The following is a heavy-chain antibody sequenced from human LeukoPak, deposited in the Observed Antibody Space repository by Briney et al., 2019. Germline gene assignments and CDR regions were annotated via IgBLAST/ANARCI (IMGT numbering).Heavy chain of an antibody. V-gene: IGHV1-69*13. CDR2: IILIFGTA. Sequence: SVKVSCKPSVGTFSRYAISWVRQAPGQGLEWMGGIILIFGTANYAQKFQGRVTITADESTSTAYMELSSLRSEDTAVYYCARGKGDGSGYYYVMDVWGQGTTVTVSS. D-gene: IGHD3-10*01. CDR1: VGTFSRYA. J-gene: IGHJ6*02. CDR3: ARGKGDGSGYYYVMDV.